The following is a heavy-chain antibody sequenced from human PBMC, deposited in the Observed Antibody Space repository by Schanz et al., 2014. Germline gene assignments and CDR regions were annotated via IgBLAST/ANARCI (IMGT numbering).Heavy chain of an antibody. J-gene: IGHJ4*02. D-gene: IGHD3-9*01. CDR2: ISGSGGDT. CDR3: AKHVRSLTGNDY. CDR1: GFIVSDNY. Sequence: VQLVESGGGVVQPGRSLRLSCAASGFIVSDNYMHWVRQAPGQGLEWVSTISGSGGDTYPADSVKGRFTISRDNSNNTVYLQMNTLRAEDTAVYYCAKHVRSLTGNDYWGQGTLVTVSS. V-gene: IGHV3-23*04.